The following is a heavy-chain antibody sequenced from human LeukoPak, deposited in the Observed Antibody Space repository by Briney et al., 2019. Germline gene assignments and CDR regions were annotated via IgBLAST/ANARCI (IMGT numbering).Heavy chain of an antibody. Sequence: GGSLRLSCAASGFTFSTYGMSWVRQAPGKGLEWVSSISSSSSYIYYADSVKGRFTISRDNAKNSLYLQMNSLRAEDTAVYYCARDTVLQQLVPLDYWGQGTLVTVSS. CDR2: ISSSSSYI. J-gene: IGHJ4*02. CDR3: ARDTVLQQLVPLDY. D-gene: IGHD6-13*01. CDR1: GFTFSTYG. V-gene: IGHV3-21*01.